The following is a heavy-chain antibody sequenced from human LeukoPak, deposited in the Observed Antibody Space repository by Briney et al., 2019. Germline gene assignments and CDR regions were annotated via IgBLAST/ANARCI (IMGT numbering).Heavy chain of an antibody. Sequence: PGGSLRLSCAASGFTFSSYAMHWVRQAPGKGLEWVAVISYDGSNKYYADSVKGRFTISRDNSKNTLYLQMNSLRAEDTAVYYCARDSGHRSSFDYWGQGTPVTVSS. D-gene: IGHD6-13*01. CDR2: ISYDGSNK. J-gene: IGHJ4*02. CDR1: GFTFSSYA. CDR3: ARDSGHRSSFDY. V-gene: IGHV3-30-3*01.